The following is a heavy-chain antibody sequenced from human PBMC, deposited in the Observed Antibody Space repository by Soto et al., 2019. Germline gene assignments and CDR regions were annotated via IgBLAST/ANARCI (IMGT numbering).Heavy chain of an antibody. CDR3: AKGLYGSGSYYTGSSTIIIDY. V-gene: IGHV3-23*01. J-gene: IGHJ4*02. CDR1: GFTFSSYA. CDR2: ISGSGCSK. Sequence: GGSLRLSCAASGFTFSSYAMSWVRQAPGKGLEWVSAISGSGCSKYYADSGKGRFTISRDNSKNTLYLQMNSLRAEDTAVYYCAKGLYGSGSYYTGSSTIIIDYWGQGTLVTVSS. D-gene: IGHD3-10*01.